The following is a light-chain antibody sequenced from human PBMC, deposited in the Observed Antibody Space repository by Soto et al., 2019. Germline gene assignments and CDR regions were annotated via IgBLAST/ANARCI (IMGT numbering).Light chain of an antibody. V-gene: IGKV1-39*01. Sequence: EIEMTQSPSSLSASVIDRVNIACRARHNIRGYLNWYQQKPGTPTQLLIYAASSLQSGLPSRFSASGSEKDFPLTLSSLQPEDLTTYDRQRRYSTPWTGGQGTKVEIK. CDR3: QRRYSTPWT. J-gene: IGKJ1*01. CDR1: HNIRGY. CDR2: AAS.